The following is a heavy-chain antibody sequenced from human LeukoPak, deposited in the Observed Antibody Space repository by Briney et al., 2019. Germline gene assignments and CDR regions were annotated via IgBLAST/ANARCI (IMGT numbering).Heavy chain of an antibody. J-gene: IGHJ3*02. Sequence: ASVKVSLKCTVYTFITYSIPWLRQAPAQGRAWLGFISAYNCKTDYAGRVQGRVTMTTDTSTSTAYMELRSLRSDDTAVYYCARDVSEGVGERVIDAFDIWGQGTMATVS. D-gene: IGHD3-10*01. V-gene: IGHV1-18*01. CDR1: VYTFITYS. CDR2: ISAYNCKT. CDR3: ARDVSEGVGERVIDAFDI.